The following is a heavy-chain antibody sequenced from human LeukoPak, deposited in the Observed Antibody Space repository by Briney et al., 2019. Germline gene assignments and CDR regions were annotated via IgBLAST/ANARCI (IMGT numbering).Heavy chain of an antibody. CDR3: ATFRGQSITMGRVYYYYYYGMDV. CDR1: GYTLTELS. V-gene: IGHV1-24*01. J-gene: IGHJ6*02. Sequence: GASVKVSCKVSGYTLTELSMHWVRQAPGKGGEWMGGFDPEDGETIYAQKFQGRVTMTEDTSTDTAYMELSSLRSEDTAVYYCATFRGQSITMGRVYYYYYYGMDVWGQGTTVTVSS. CDR2: FDPEDGET. D-gene: IGHD3-10*01.